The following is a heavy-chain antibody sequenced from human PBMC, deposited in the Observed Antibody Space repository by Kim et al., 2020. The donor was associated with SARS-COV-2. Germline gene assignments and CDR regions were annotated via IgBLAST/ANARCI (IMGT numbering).Heavy chain of an antibody. CDR3: ARGGSSGWYVYYGMDV. Sequence: ASVKVSCKASGYTFTSYDINWVRQATGQGLEWMGWMNPNSGNTGYAQKFQGRVTMTRNTSISTAYMELSSLRSEDTAVYYCARGGSSGWYVYYGMDVWGQGTTVTVSS. D-gene: IGHD6-19*01. CDR2: MNPNSGNT. V-gene: IGHV1-8*01. J-gene: IGHJ6*02. CDR1: GYTFTSYD.